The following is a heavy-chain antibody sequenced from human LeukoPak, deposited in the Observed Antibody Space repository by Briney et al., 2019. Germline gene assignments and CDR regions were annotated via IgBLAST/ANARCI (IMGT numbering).Heavy chain of an antibody. CDR2: INHSGST. J-gene: IGHJ5*02. V-gene: IGHV4-39*07. CDR3: ARGPAGIHGLHRGWFDP. CDR1: GGSISSSSYY. Sequence: SETLSLTCTVSGGSISSSSYYWSWIRQPPGKGLEWIGEINHSGSTNYNPSLKSRVTISVDTSKNQFSLKLSSVTAADTAVYYCARGPAGIHGLHRGWFDPWGQGTLVTVSS. D-gene: IGHD5-24*01.